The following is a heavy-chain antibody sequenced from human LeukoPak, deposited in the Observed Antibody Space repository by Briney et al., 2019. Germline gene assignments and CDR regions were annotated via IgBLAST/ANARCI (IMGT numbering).Heavy chain of an antibody. D-gene: IGHD3-10*01. CDR3: ARVRMVRGVMGFDY. CDR1: GGSISNYY. J-gene: IGHJ4*02. V-gene: IGHV4-59*01. Sequence: SETLSLTCTVSGGSISNYYWNWIRQPPGKGLEWIGYIYYSGSTNYNPSLKSRVTISVDTSKNQFSLKLSSVTAADTAVYYCARVRMVRGVMGFDYWGQGTLVTVSS. CDR2: IYYSGST.